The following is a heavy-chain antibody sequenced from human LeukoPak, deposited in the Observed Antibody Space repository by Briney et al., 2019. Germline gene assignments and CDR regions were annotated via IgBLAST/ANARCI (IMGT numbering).Heavy chain of an antibody. Sequence: GGSLRLACAASGFTFSNAWMSWVRQAPGKGLEWVAVIWYDGSNKYYADSVKGRFTISRDNSKNTLYLQMNSLRAEDTAVYYCARDPGDYYGSGSSDAFDIWGQGTMVTVSS. D-gene: IGHD3-10*01. CDR1: GFTFSNAW. V-gene: IGHV3-33*08. CDR3: ARDPGDYYGSGSSDAFDI. J-gene: IGHJ3*02. CDR2: IWYDGSNK.